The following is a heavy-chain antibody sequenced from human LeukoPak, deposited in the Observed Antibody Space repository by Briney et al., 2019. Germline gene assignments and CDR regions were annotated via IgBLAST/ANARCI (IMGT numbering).Heavy chain of an antibody. CDR2: ISGSGGST. Sequence: GGSLRLSCAASGFTFSSYAMSWVRQAPGKGLEWVSAISGSGGSTYYADSVKGRFTISRDNSKNTLYLQMNSLRAEDTAVYYCAKEAQGMDSILNYFDYWGQGTLVTVSS. J-gene: IGHJ4*02. CDR1: GFTFSSYA. V-gene: IGHV3-23*01. D-gene: IGHD2-2*03. CDR3: AKEAQGMDSILNYFDY.